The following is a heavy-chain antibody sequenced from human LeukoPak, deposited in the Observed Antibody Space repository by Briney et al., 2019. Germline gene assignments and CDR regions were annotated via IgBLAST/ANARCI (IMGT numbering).Heavy chain of an antibody. J-gene: IGHJ6*02. CDR1: GFTFSSYA. V-gene: IGHV3-23*01. Sequence: GGSLRLSCAASGFTFSSYAMSWVRQAPGKGLEWVSAISGSGGSTYYADSVKGRFTISRDNSKNTLYLQMNSLRAEDTAVYYCAKDQIRRYYYYGMDVWGQGTTVTVSS. CDR3: AKDQIRRYYYYGMDV. D-gene: IGHD3-16*01. CDR2: ISGSGGST.